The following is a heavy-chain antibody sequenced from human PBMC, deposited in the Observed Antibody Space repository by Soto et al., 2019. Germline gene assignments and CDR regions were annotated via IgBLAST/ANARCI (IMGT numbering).Heavy chain of an antibody. CDR2: IRSKAYGETT. V-gene: IGHV3-49*03. CDR3: TKYTYASRYSYFGMGV. D-gene: IGHD2-15*01. J-gene: IGHJ6*02. Sequence: PGGSLRLSCTGSGFTFGDYAMSWSRQAAGKGLEWVGVIRSKAYGETTDYAASVKGRFTIFRHDSKSIAYLQMSSLQTEDTGVYHCTKYTYASRYSYFGMGVCRHGTTVTVS. CDR1: GFTFGDYA.